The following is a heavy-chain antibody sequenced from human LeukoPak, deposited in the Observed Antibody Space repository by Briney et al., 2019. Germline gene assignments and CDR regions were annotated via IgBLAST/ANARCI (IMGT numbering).Heavy chain of an antibody. D-gene: IGHD2-2*01. Sequence: GGSLRLSCTASGFSFSGHWMHWARQLPGKGLVWVSRISPTGSTTSYADSVKGRFTVSRDNAKNSLYLQMNSLRAEDTAVYYCARQDIVVVPAAMPDYWGQGTLVTVSS. CDR1: GFSFSGHW. CDR2: ISPTGSTT. J-gene: IGHJ4*02. V-gene: IGHV3-74*01. CDR3: ARQDIVVVPAAMPDY.